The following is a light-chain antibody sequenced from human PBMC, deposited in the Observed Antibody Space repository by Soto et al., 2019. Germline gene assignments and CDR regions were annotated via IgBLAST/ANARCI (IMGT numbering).Light chain of an antibody. CDR2: SNS. V-gene: IGLV1-40*01. Sequence: QSVLTQPPSVSGAPGQRVTISCTGSSSNIGAGYDVHWYQHLPGTAPKLLIYSNSDRPSGVPHRFSGSKSGTSASLAITGLQAEDEADYYCQSYDSSLSGSLFGGGTKLTVL. CDR1: SSNIGAGYD. CDR3: QSYDSSLSGSL. J-gene: IGLJ2*01.